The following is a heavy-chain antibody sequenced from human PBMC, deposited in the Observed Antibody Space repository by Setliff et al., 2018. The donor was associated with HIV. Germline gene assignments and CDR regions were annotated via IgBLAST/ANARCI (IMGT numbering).Heavy chain of an antibody. CDR1: GYSISSGYY. CDR3: ASLTTDRFLEWLFVY. V-gene: IGHV4-38-2*02. CDR2: VYHTGST. Sequence: PSETLSLTCTVSGYSISSGYYWGWIRQPPGKGLEWIGNVYHTGSTYYNPSLKSRVTISVDTSKNQFSLKLSSVTAADTAVYYCASLTTDRFLEWLFVYWGQGTLVTVSS. J-gene: IGHJ4*02. D-gene: IGHD3-3*01.